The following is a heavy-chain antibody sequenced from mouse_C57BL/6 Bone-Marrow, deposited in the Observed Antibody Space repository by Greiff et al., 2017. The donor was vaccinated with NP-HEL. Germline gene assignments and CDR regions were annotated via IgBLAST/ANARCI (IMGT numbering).Heavy chain of an antibody. V-gene: IGHV5-6*01. CDR2: ISSGGSYT. D-gene: IGHD2-3*01. Sequence: EVKLVESGGDLVKPGGSLKLSCAASGFTFSSYGMSWVRQTPDKRLEWVATISSGGSYTYYLDSVKGRFTISRDNAKNTLYLQMSSLKSEDTAMYYCARYGGWLLRGVAYWGQGTRVTVSA. CDR1: GFTFSSYG. J-gene: IGHJ3*01. CDR3: ARYGGWLLRGVAY.